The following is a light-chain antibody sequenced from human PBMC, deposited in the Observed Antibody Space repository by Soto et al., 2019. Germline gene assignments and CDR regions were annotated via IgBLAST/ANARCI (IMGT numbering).Light chain of an antibody. J-gene: IGKJ5*01. CDR2: AAS. V-gene: IGKV1-12*01. CDR3: QQANSFPIT. CDR1: QRIDNF. Sequence: DIQMTQSPSFLSASVGDRVTITCRASQRIDNFLNWYQQKPGKAPKLLIYAASSLQSGVPSRFSGSGSGTDFTLTISSLQPEDFATYYCQQANSFPITFGQGTRLEIK.